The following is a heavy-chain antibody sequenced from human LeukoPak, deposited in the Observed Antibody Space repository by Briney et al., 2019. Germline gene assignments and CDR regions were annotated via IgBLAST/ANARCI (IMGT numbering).Heavy chain of an antibody. D-gene: IGHD2-2*01. CDR2: ISGSGGST. J-gene: IGHJ6*02. CDR3: AREDPKIVVVPAAYVYYYYYGMDV. V-gene: IGHV3-23*01. Sequence: GGSLRLSCAASGFTFSSYAMSWVRQAPGKGLEWVSAISGSGGSTYYADSVKGRFTISRDNSKNTLYLQMNSLRAEDTAVYYCAREDPKIVVVPAAYVYYYYYGMDVWGQGTTVTVSS. CDR1: GFTFSSYA.